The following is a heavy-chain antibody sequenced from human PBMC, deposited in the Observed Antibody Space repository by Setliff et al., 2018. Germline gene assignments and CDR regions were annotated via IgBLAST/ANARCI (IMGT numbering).Heavy chain of an antibody. CDR3: AKDLGDDGHYYYMDV. D-gene: IGHD4-17*01. Sequence: QPGGSLRLSCAASGFTFSSYAMHWVRQAPGKGLEYVSAISSNGGSTYYADSVKGRFTISRDNSKNTLYLQMNSLTVDDTAVYYCAKDLGDDGHYYYMDVWGKGTPVTVSS. CDR1: GFTFSSYA. CDR2: ISSNGGST. V-gene: IGHV3-64*02. J-gene: IGHJ6*03.